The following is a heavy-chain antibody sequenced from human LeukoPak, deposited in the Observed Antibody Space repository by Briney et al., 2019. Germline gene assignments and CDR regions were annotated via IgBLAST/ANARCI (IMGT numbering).Heavy chain of an antibody. V-gene: IGHV3-23*01. J-gene: IGHJ4*02. CDR2: ISGSGGST. D-gene: IGHD3-22*01. CDR1: GFTVSSNY. Sequence: GGSLRLSCAASGFTVSSNYMSWVRQAPGKGLEWVSAISGSGGSTYYADSVKGRFTISRDNSKNTLYLQMNSLRAEDTAVYYCAKAIYDSSGYHPMFDYWGQGTLVTVSS. CDR3: AKAIYDSSGYHPMFDY.